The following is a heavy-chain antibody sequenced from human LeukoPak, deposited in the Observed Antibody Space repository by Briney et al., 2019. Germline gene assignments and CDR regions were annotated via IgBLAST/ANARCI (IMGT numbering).Heavy chain of an antibody. J-gene: IGHJ5*02. CDR1: GGSISSSSYY. CDR3: ARQAPLYAKSITMVRGAPGS. D-gene: IGHD3-10*01. Sequence: SETLSLTCTVSGGSISSSSYYWGWIRQPPGKGLEWIGSFYFSGSTYYNPSLKSRVTISVDTSKNQFSLKLSSVTAADTAVYYCARQAPLYAKSITMVRGAPGSWGQGTLVTVSS. CDR2: FYFSGST. V-gene: IGHV4-39*01.